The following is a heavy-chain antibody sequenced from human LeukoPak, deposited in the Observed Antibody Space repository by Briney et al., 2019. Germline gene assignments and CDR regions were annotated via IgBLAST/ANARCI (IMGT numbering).Heavy chain of an antibody. CDR2: IRSKANSYAT. CDR1: GFTFSGSA. D-gene: IGHD2-21*01. V-gene: IGHV3-73*01. CDR3: VQSKGPGVSLQFFDY. Sequence: PGGSLRLSCAASGFTFSGSAIHWVRQGSGKGLECVGRIRSKANSYATAYAASLKGRFTISRDDSKNTAYLQMNSLKTEDTAVYYCVQSKGPGVSLQFFDYWGQGTLVTVSS. J-gene: IGHJ4*02.